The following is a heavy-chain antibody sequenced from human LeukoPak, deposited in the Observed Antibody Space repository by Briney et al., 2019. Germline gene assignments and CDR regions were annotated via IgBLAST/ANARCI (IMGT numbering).Heavy chain of an antibody. D-gene: IGHD3-3*01. CDR2: IYYDGST. Sequence: SQTLSLTCAVSGGSISSSSYCWGWIRQPPGEGPELVGSIYYDGSTYYHPPLKSRHTISVDTSKNHFSLKLSSVTAADTVVYYCARVSERFLEWLFRDHDAFDIWGQGTMVTVSS. CDR3: ARVSERFLEWLFRDHDAFDI. CDR1: GGSISSSSYC. J-gene: IGHJ3*02. V-gene: IGHV4-39*02.